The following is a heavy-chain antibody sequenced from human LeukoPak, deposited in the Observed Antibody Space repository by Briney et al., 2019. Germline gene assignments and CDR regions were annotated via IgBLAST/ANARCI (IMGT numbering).Heavy chain of an antibody. V-gene: IGHV3-23*01. Sequence: PGGSLRLSCAASGFTFSSYAMSWVRQAPGKGLEWVSGLTGSGGNTYYADSVKGWFTISRDNSKNTLSLQMNSLRAEDAAVYYCVKFRGIQHYNYHMDVWGKGTTVTVSS. CDR1: GFTFSSYA. CDR2: LTGSGGNT. D-gene: IGHD3-10*01. CDR3: VKFRGIQHYNYHMDV. J-gene: IGHJ6*03.